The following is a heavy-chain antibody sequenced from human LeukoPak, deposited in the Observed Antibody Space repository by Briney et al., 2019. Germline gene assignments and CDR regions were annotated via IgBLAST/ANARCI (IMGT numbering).Heavy chain of an antibody. D-gene: IGHD6-19*01. V-gene: IGHV3-7*05. CDR3: AADPEYTSGA. J-gene: IGHJ5*02. CDR2: IKQDGSET. Sequence: AGGSLRLSCAASGFTFSSYWMSWVPQAPGKGLEWVANIKQDGSETDYVDSVKGRFTISRDNAKNSLFLQMNSLRAEDTAVYYCAADPEYTSGAWGQGTLVTVSS. CDR1: GFTFSSYW.